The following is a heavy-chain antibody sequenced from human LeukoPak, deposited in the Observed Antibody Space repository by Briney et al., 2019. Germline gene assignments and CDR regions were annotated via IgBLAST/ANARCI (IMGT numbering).Heavy chain of an antibody. J-gene: IGHJ4*02. V-gene: IGHV3-48*02. CDR1: GFTFTTYN. Sequence: QPGGSLGLSCAASGFTFTTYNMNWVRQAPGKGLEWLSYIGSGSTPVYYADSVKGRFTISRDNAKDSLYLQMNSLRDEDTAVYYCARGYYRSGSYPFDYWGQGTLVTVSS. D-gene: IGHD3-10*01. CDR2: IGSGSTPV. CDR3: ARGYYRSGSYPFDY.